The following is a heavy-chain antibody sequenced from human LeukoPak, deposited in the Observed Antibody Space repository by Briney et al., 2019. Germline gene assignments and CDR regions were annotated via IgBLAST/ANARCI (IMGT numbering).Heavy chain of an antibody. V-gene: IGHV1-69*04. D-gene: IGHD6-13*01. CDR3: ARDRGYSSSWYSDYFDY. Sequence: GAAVKVSCKASGGSSSSYAISWVRQAPGQGLEWMGRIIPILGIANDAQKFPGRVTITADKSTSTAYMELSSLRSEDTAVYYCARDRGYSSSWYSDYFDYWGQGTLVTVSS. CDR1: GGSSSSYA. CDR2: IIPILGIA. J-gene: IGHJ4*02.